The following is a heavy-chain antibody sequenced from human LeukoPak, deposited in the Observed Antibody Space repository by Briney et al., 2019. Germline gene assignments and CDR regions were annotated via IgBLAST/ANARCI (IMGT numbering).Heavy chain of an antibody. CDR2: INPNSGGT. J-gene: IGHJ4*02. Sequence: ASVKVSCKASGYTFTGYYMHWVRQAPGQGLEWMGWINPNSGGTNYAQKFQGRVTMTRDTSISTAYMELSRLRSDDTAVYYCARAPRKGYIVVTPLRFDYWGQGTLVTVSS. V-gene: IGHV1-2*02. CDR3: ARAPRKGYIVVTPLRFDY. D-gene: IGHD5-12*01. CDR1: GYTFTGYY.